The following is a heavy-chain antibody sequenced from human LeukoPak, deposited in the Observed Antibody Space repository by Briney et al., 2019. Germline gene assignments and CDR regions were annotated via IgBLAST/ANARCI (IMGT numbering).Heavy chain of an antibody. CDR2: ISYDGSNK. V-gene: IGHV3-30*18. J-gene: IGHJ4*02. CDR3: AKGRDSRDFDY. CDR1: GFTFSSYG. D-gene: IGHD6-13*01. Sequence: GGSLRLSCAASGFTFSSYGMHWVRLAPGKGLEWVAVISYDGSNKYYADSVKGRFTISRDNSKNTLYLQMNSLRAEDTAVYYCAKGRDSRDFDYWGQGTLVTVSS.